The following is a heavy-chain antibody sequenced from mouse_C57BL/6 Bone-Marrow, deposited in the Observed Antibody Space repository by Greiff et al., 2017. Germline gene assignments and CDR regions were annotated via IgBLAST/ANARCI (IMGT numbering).Heavy chain of an antibody. CDR3: ARHGSNPYAMDY. V-gene: IGHV1-62-2*01. CDR1: GYTFTEYT. J-gene: IGHJ4*01. Sequence: VKLMESGAELVKPGASVKLSCKASGYTFTEYTIHWVKQRSGQGLEWIGWFYPGSGSIKYNEKFKEKATLTADKSSSTVYMELSRLTSEDSAVYFCARHGSNPYAMDYWGQGTSVTVSS. CDR2: FYPGSGSI. D-gene: IGHD2-5*01.